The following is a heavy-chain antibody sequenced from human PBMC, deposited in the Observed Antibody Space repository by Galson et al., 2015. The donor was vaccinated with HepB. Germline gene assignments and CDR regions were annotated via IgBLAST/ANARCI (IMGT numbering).Heavy chain of an antibody. D-gene: IGHD1-1*01. CDR1: GFTFNSYW. Sequence: SLRLSCAASGFTFNSYWMTWVRQTPGKGLECVANIKQDGSEKSYVDSVKGRFTISRDNAKNSLYLQMNSLRAEDTALYYCARGYTPDYWGQGTLVTVSS. CDR3: ARGYTPDY. V-gene: IGHV3-7*01. CDR2: IKQDGSEK. J-gene: IGHJ4*02.